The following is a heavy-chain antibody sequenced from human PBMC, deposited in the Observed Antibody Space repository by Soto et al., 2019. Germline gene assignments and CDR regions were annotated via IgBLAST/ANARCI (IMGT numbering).Heavy chain of an antibody. D-gene: IGHD6-19*01. CDR3: AKDRSGWYDAFDI. CDR1: GFTFSSYA. CDR2: ISGSGGST. V-gene: IGHV3-23*01. J-gene: IGHJ3*02. Sequence: GVSLRLSCASSGFTFSSYAMSWVRQAPGKGLEWVSAISGSGGSTYYADSVKGRFTISRDNSKNTLYLQMNSLRAEDTAVYYCAKDRSGWYDAFDIWGEGTMVTVSS.